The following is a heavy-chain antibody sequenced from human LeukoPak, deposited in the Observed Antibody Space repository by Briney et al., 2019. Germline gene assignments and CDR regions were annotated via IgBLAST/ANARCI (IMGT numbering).Heavy chain of an antibody. CDR2: INTGNGNT. Sequence: ASLRVSSKASVYTFTTYTMQWVRQAPGQRLEWMGWINTGNGNTKYSQKFQGRVTITRDTSASTAYMELSRLRSEDTAVYYCATRVVYQLLYWYFDLWGRGTLVTVSS. J-gene: IGHJ2*01. CDR3: ATRVVYQLLYWYFDL. CDR1: VYTFTTYT. V-gene: IGHV1-3*04. D-gene: IGHD2-2*01.